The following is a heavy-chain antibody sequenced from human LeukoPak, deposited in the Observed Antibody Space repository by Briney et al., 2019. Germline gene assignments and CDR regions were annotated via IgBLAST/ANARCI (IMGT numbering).Heavy chain of an antibody. CDR2: ISSNGGST. Sequence: GGSLRLSCAASGFTFSSYAMHWVRQAPGKGLEYVSAISSNGGSTYYANSVKGRFTISRDNSKNTLYLQMGSLRAEDMAVYYRAREYCSGGSCYYYFDYWGQGTLVTVSS. V-gene: IGHV3-64*01. CDR3: AREYCSGGSCYYYFDY. J-gene: IGHJ4*02. CDR1: GFTFSSYA. D-gene: IGHD2-15*01.